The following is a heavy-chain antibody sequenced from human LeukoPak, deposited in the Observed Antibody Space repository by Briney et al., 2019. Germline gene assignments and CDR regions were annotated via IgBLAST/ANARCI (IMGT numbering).Heavy chain of an antibody. CDR2: INDIGST. Sequence: PSETLSLTCAVYGVSFTGYYLSWVRQPPGKGLEWIGEINDIGSTNYNPSLKSRVTISVDTSKNQFSLKLSSVTAADTAVYYCARDGTYYDILTGLRNNWFDPWGQGTLVTVSS. V-gene: IGHV4-34*01. D-gene: IGHD3-9*01. CDR3: ARDGTYYDILTGLRNNWFDP. CDR1: GVSFTGYY. J-gene: IGHJ5*02.